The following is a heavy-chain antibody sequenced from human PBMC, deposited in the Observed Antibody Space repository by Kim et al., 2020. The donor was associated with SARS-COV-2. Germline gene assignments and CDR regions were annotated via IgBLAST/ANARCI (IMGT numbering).Heavy chain of an antibody. CDR2: MNPSRGIT. J-gene: IGHJ4*02. CDR3: SICIEGGVDF. V-gene: IGHV1-8*01. CDR1: GYTFTDLD. D-gene: IGHD2-15*01. Sequence: ASVKVSCKASGYTFTDLDINWVRQAPGQGLEWMGWMNPSRGITDYAQKFQYRVTMTRDTSISTAYMELSSLTADDTAVYYCSICIEGGVDFWCQGTLVTVSS.